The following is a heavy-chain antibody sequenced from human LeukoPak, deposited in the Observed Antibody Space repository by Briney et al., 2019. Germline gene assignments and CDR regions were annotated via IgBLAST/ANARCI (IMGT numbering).Heavy chain of an antibody. Sequence: ASVKVSCKASGFRVSDYLIHWIRQAPGQGPQYMGRINPDNGGTHYSQHFQVRVTMTRDTSVSTVYMELTSLSSDDTSVYVCARGLFGTTWFDFWGQGTLVTVSS. V-gene: IGHV1-2*02. CDR3: ARGLFGTTWFDF. D-gene: IGHD1-1*01. J-gene: IGHJ4*02. CDR1: GFRVSDYL. CDR2: INPDNGGT.